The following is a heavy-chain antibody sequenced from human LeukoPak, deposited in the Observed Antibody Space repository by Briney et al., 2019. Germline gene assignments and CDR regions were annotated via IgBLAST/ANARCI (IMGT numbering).Heavy chain of an antibody. V-gene: IGHV4-39*01. J-gene: IGHJ4*02. CDR3: VRHEEEDGYNAKTFDY. CDR2: TYYSRHT. D-gene: IGHD5-24*01. CDR1: GGSISSSGNF. Sequence: SETLSLTGTVSGGSISSSGNFWGWVRQPPGRGLEWIASTYYSRHTYYNPSLKSRVPIPVDTSKTQFSLKLSSVTAADTAVYYCVRHEEEDGYNAKTFDYWGQGTLVTVSS.